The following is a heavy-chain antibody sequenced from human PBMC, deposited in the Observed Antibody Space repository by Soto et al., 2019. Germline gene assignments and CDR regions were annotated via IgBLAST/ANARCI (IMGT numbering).Heavy chain of an antibody. J-gene: IGHJ6*02. CDR2: MTAGGGST. CDR1: GFSFSSYA. CDR3: AKDCYGTGTDYFYGMDV. Sequence: GGSLRLSCAASGFSFSSYAMSWVRQAPGKGPEWVSSMTAGGGSTYHADSVKGRFTISRDNSKNTLYLQMNSLRAEDTAVYYCAKDCYGTGTDYFYGMDVRGQGTTVTVSS. V-gene: IGHV3-23*01. D-gene: IGHD3-10*01.